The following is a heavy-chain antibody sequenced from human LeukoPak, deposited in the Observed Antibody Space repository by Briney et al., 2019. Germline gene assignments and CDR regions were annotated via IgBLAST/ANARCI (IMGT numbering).Heavy chain of an antibody. CDR1: GFTFSSYS. D-gene: IGHD3-10*01. V-gene: IGHV3-21*01. J-gene: IGHJ4*02. CDR3: ARDSTEGTMVRGVPTGY. CDR2: ISSSSSYI. Sequence: GGSLRLSCAASGFTFSSYSMNWVRQAPGKGLEWVSSISSSSSYIYYADSVKGRFTISRDNAKNSLYLQMNSLRAEDTAVYYCARDSTEGTMVRGVPTGYWGQGTLVTVSS.